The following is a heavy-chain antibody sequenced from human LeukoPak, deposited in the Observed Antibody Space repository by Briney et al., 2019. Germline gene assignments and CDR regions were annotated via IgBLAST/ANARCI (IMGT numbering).Heavy chain of an antibody. J-gene: IGHJ5*02. CDR2: ISSNGGST. CDR1: GFTFSSYI. V-gene: IGHV3-64D*06. D-gene: IGHD3-22*01. Sequence: GGSLRLSCSASGFTFSSYIMHWVRQAPGKGLEYVPAISSNGGSTYYADSVKGRFTISRDNSKNTLYLQMSSLRGEDTAVYYCVKDDSYYYDSTTYVAWGQGTLVTVSS. CDR3: VKDDSYYYDSTTYVA.